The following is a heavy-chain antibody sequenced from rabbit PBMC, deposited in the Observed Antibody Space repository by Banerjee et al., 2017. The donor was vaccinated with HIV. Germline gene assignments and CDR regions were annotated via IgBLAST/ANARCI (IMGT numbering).Heavy chain of an antibody. Sequence: QEQLEESGGGLVKPEGSLTLTCKASGFDLSGYYYMCWVRQAPGKGLELIACIYTSTSNTDYASWVNGRFTISRSTSLNTVTLQMTSLTAADTATYFCARDAGYAGSNLWGPGTLVTVS. V-gene: IGHV1S43*01. CDR1: GFDLSGYYY. J-gene: IGHJ4*01. CDR2: IYTSTSNT. D-gene: IGHD4-2*01. CDR3: ARDAGYAGSNL.